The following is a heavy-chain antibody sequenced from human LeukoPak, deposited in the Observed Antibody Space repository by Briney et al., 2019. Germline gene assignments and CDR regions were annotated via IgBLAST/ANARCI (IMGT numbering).Heavy chain of an antibody. CDR2: IYYSGST. CDR3: ARSEVGATQIEYDY. D-gene: IGHD1-26*01. J-gene: IGHJ4*02. V-gene: IGHV4-39*01. Sequence: SETLSLTCTVSGGSISSSSYYWGWIRQPPGKGLEWIGSIYYSGSTYYNPSLKSRVTISVDTSKNQFSLKLSSVTAADTAVYYCARSEVGATQIEYDYWGQGTLVTVSS. CDR1: GGSISSSSYY.